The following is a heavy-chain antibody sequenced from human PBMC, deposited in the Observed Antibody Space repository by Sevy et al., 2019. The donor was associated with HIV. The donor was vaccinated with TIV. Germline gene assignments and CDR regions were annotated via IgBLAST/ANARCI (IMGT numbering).Heavy chain of an antibody. CDR1: GFTFTTYA. CDR2: ISGSGGST. Sequence: GGSLRLSCAASGFTFTTYAMTWVRQAPGKGLQWVSAISGSGGSTYYADSGEGRFTFSRDNSKSTLYLQMNSLTPEDTAVYYCAKRYRGTMAPHYFYYGLDVWGQGTTVTVSS. CDR3: AKRYRGTMAPHYFYYGLDV. V-gene: IGHV3-23*01. D-gene: IGHD5-12*01. J-gene: IGHJ6*02.